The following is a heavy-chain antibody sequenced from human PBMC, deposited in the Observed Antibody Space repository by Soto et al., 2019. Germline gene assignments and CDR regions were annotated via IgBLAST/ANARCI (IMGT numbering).Heavy chain of an antibody. CDR3: ARTGGSAPPP. Sequence: GGSLRLSCAASGFTFSSYSMNWVRQAPGKGLEWVSYISSGSSAIYYADSVKGRFTISRDNAKNSLYLQMNSLRAEDTAVYYCARTGGSAPPPWGQGTLVTVSS. CDR1: GFTFSSYS. J-gene: IGHJ5*02. D-gene: IGHD2-15*01. V-gene: IGHV3-48*01. CDR2: ISSGSSAI.